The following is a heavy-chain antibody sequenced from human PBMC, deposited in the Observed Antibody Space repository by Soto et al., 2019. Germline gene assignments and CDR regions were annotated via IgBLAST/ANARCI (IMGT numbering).Heavy chain of an antibody. D-gene: IGHD1-1*01. CDR2: INQEGGGK. V-gene: IGHV3-7*05. J-gene: IGHJ6*02. Sequence: GGSLRLSCAGSGFSFSSFWMTWVRQAPGKGLEWVANINQEGGGKYYVDSVKGRFTISRDNAKRSLYLQLNSLRPEDTAVYYCARGSYNFDFEDALDVWGLGSTVTVSS. CDR3: ARGSYNFDFEDALDV. CDR1: GFSFSSFW.